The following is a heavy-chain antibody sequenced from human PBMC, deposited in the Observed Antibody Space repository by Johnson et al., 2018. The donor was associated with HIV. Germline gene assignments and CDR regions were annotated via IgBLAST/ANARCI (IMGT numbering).Heavy chain of an antibody. CDR1: GFTFSSYA. D-gene: IGHD1-26*01. CDR3: AREGVSGSYYDAFDL. CDR2: ISSDGSNK. J-gene: IGHJ3*01. Sequence: QVQLVESGGGVVQPGRSLRLSCAASGFTFSSYAMHWVRPAPGKGLEWVAVISSDGSNKCYADSVKGRFTISRDNSKNTLYLQMNSLRAEDTAVYYCAREGVSGSYYDAFDLWGKGTMVTVSS. V-gene: IGHV3-30*04.